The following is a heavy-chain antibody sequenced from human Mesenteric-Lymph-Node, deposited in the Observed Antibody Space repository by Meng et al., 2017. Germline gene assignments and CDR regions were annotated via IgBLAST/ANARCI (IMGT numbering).Heavy chain of an antibody. V-gene: IGHV2-26*01. D-gene: IGHD3-22*01. CDR1: GFSLSNARMG. Sequence: SGLTLVKPTETLTLTCTVSGFSLSNARMGVSWIRQPPGKALEWLAHIFSNDEKSYSTSLKSRLTISKDNSKSQVVLTMTNMHPVDTATYYCARIINLKGRDSSGYYYMNAFDIWGQGTMVTVSS. CDR3: ARIINLKGRDSSGYYYMNAFDI. J-gene: IGHJ3*02. CDR2: IFSNDEK.